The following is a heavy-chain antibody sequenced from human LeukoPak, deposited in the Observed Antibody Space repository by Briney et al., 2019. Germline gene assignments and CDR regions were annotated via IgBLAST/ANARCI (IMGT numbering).Heavy chain of an antibody. CDR2: IGNGGTST. CDR1: GFTFSNYA. D-gene: IGHD2-15*01. V-gene: IGHV3-23*01. J-gene: IGHJ4*02. Sequence: GGSLRLSCAASGFTFSNYAMSWVRQAPGKGLEWVSGIGNGGTSTYYADSVKGRLTISRDNSKDTLFLQMNSLRAEDTAVYFCAQTRFISPRYCFDYWGQGTLVTVSS. CDR3: AQTRFISPRYCFDY.